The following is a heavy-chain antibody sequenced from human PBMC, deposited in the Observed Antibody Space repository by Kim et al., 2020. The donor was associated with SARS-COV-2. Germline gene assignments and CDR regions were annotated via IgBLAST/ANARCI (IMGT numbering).Heavy chain of an antibody. CDR2: NK. D-gene: IGHD6-6*01. V-gene: IGHV3-30*03. J-gene: IGHJ4*02. CDR3: AGWPSSSFDY. Sequence: NKYYADSVKGRFTISRDNSKNTLYLQMNSLRAEDTAVYYCAGWPSSSFDYWGQGTLVTVSS.